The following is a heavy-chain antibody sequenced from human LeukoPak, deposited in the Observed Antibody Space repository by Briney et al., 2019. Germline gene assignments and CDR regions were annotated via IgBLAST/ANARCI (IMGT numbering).Heavy chain of an antibody. V-gene: IGHV3-23*01. Sequence: GGSLRLSCAASGFTFSSYGMSWVRQAPGKGLEWVSAISGSGGSTYYADSVKGRFTISRDNSKNTLYLQMNSLRAEDTAVYYCAKEAGITMVAVVGLYYFDYWGQGTLVTVS. CDR3: AKEAGITMVAVVGLYYFDY. CDR1: GFTFSSYG. J-gene: IGHJ4*02. D-gene: IGHD3-22*01. CDR2: ISGSGGST.